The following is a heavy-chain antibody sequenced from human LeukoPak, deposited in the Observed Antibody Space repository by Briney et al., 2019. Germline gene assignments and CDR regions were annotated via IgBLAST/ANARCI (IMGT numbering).Heavy chain of an antibody. D-gene: IGHD6-19*01. V-gene: IGHV4-59*01. CDR2: IYYSGST. Sequence: SETLSLTCTVSGGSISSYYWSWIRQPPGEGLEWIAYIYYSGSTNYNPSLRSRLTISVDTSKNQFSLKLTSVTAADTAVYYCARASAHRGIAVAGVYWYFDLWGRGTLVTVSS. CDR1: GGSISSYY. CDR3: ARASAHRGIAVAGVYWYFDL. J-gene: IGHJ2*01.